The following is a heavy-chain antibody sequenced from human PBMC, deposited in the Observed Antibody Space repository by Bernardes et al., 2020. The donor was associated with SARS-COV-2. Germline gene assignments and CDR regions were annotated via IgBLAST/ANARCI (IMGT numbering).Heavy chain of an antibody. CDR1: GGSISSYY. V-gene: IGHV4-59*01. CDR2: IYYSGST. CDR3: ARNYDFWSYYYYMDV. J-gene: IGHJ6*03. Sequence: SETLSLTCTVSGGSISSYYWSWIRQPPGQGLEWIGYIYYSGSTNYNPSLKSRVTISVDTSKNQFSLKLSSVTAADTAVYYCARNYDFWSYYYYMDVWGKGTTVTVSS. D-gene: IGHD3-3*01.